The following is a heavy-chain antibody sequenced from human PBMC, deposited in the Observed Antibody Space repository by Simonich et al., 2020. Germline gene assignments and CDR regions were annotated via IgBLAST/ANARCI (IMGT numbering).Heavy chain of an antibody. J-gene: IGHJ3*02. V-gene: IGHV1-2*02. D-gene: IGHD2-8*01. Sequence: TFTGYYMHWVRQAPGQGIEWMGWINPNSGGPNYAKKFQGRVTMTRDTSISTAYMELSRLRSDDTAVYYCARDGYCTNGVCYDAFDIWGQGTMVTVSS. CDR1: TFTGYY. CDR2: INPNSGGP. CDR3: ARDGYCTNGVCYDAFDI.